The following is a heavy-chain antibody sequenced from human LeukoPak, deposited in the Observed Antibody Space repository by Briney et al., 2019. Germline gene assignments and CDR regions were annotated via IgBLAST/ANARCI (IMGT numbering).Heavy chain of an antibody. CDR1: GGTFSSYA. Sequence: GASVKVSCKASGGTFSSYAISWVRQAPGQGLEWMGGIIPIFGTANYAQKFQGRVTMTRDTSISTAYMELSRLRSDDTAVYYCARVVRSSWYLGWFDPWGQGTLVTVSS. J-gene: IGHJ5*02. V-gene: IGHV1-69*05. D-gene: IGHD6-13*01. CDR2: IIPIFGTA. CDR3: ARVVRSSWYLGWFDP.